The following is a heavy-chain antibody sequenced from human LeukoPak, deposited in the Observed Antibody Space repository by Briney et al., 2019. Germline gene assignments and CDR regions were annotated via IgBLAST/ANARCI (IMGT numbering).Heavy chain of an antibody. CDR3: ARPEMATKSDYYYYGMDV. D-gene: IGHD5-24*01. Sequence: GESLKISCKGSGYSFTSYWIGWVRQMPGKGLEWMGIIYPGDSDTRYSPSFQGQVTISADKSISTAYLQWSSLKASDTAMYYCARPEMATKSDYYYYGMDVWGQGTTVTVSS. V-gene: IGHV5-51*01. J-gene: IGHJ6*02. CDR1: GYSFTSYW. CDR2: IYPGDSDT.